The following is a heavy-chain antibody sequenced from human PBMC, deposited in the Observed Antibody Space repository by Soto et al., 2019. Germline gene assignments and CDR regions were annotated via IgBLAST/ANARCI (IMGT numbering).Heavy chain of an antibody. D-gene: IGHD2-2*01. CDR3: AKSIGIVVVPAAQRSWFDP. Sequence: EVQLLESGGGLVQPGGSLRLSCAASGFTFSSYAMSWVRQAPGKGLEWVSAISGSGGSTYYADSVKGRFTISRDNSKNTLYLQMTSLRAEDTAVYYCAKSIGIVVVPAAQRSWFDPWGQGTLVTVSS. CDR1: GFTFSSYA. V-gene: IGHV3-23*01. J-gene: IGHJ5*02. CDR2: ISGSGGST.